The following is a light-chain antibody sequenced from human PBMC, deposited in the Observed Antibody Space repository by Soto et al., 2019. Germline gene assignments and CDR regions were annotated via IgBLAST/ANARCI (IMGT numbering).Light chain of an antibody. J-gene: IGKJ5*01. V-gene: IGKV3-20*01. CDR2: GAS. CDR3: QQYGISPPGIT. CDR1: QSVSSSY. Sequence: EIVLTQSPGTLSLSPGERATLSCRASQSVSSSYLAWYQQKPGQAPRLLIYGASSRATGIPDRFSGSGSGTDFTLTISRLEPEDFAVYSCQQYGISPPGITFGQGTRLEIK.